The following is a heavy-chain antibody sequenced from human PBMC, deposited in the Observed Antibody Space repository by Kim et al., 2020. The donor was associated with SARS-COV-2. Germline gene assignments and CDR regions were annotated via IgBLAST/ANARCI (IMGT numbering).Heavy chain of an antibody. CDR2: IDHSGSA. V-gene: IGHV4-34*01. CDR1: GGSLSGFR. J-gene: IGHJ5*02. D-gene: IGHD6-6*01. CDR3: ARYAYTSSSGWFDP. Sequence: SETLSLTCAVFGGSLSGFRWSWIRQPPGKGLEWLGEIDHSGSADYNPSLKSRVTMSVDSAKTQFSLRLTSVTAADTAVYYCARYAYTSSSGWFDPWGRGILVTVSS.